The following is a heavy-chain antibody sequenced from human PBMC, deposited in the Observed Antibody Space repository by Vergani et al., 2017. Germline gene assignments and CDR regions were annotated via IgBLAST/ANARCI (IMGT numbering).Heavy chain of an antibody. CDR2: IWYDGSNK. V-gene: IGHV3-33*01. CDR3: ARGSGHIVVVTPFDY. Sequence: QVQLVESGGGVVQPGRSLRLYCEASGFTFSSYGMHWVRKAPGKGLEWVAVIWYDGSNKYYVDSVKGRFTISRDNSKNTLYLQMNSLRAEDTAVYYCARGSGHIVVVTPFDYWGQGTLVTVSS. J-gene: IGHJ4*02. CDR1: GFTFSSYG. D-gene: IGHD2-21*02.